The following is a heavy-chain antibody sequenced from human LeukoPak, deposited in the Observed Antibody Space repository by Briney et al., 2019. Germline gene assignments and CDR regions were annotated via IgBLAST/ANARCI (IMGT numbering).Heavy chain of an antibody. CDR3: ARVRPDSGSSPPDP. J-gene: IGHJ5*02. CDR1: GGTFSSYA. V-gene: IGHV1-69*04. D-gene: IGHD1-26*01. CDR2: IIPILGIA. Sequence: EASVKVSCKASGGTFSSYAISRVRQAPGQELEWMGRIIPILGIANYAQKFQGRVTITADKSTSTAYMELSSLRSEDTAVYYCARVRPDSGSSPPDPWGQGTLATVSS.